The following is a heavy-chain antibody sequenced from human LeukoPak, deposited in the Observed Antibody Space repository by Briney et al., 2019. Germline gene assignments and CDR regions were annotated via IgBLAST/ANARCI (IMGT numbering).Heavy chain of an antibody. CDR2: INQDGSER. CDR1: EFTFSNVW. V-gene: IGHV3-7*03. J-gene: IGHJ3*02. D-gene: IGHD3-22*01. Sequence: GSLRLSCVASEFTFSNVWMSWVRQAPGKGLEWVANINQDGSERYYVDSVKGRFTISRDNAKKSLYLQMNSLKTEDTAVYYCVRTESSGLHVFDTWGQGTKVTVSS. CDR3: VRTESSGLHVFDT.